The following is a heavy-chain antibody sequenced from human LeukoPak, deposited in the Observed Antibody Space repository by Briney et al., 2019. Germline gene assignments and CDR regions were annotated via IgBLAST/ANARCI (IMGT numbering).Heavy chain of an antibody. CDR1: GFTFDDYA. V-gene: IGHV3-9*01. Sequence: GGSLRLSCAASGFTFDDYAMHWVRQAPGKGLEWVSGISWNSGSIGYADSVKGRFTISRDNAKNSLYLQMNSLRAEDTAFYYCEKGRLEVFITLLDNWGQGPLVTVPS. J-gene: IGHJ4*02. D-gene: IGHD3-22*01. CDR2: ISWNSGSI. CDR3: EKGRLEVFITLLDN.